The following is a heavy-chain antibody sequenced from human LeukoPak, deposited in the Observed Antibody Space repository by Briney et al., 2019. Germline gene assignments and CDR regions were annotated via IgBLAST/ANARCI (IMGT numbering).Heavy chain of an antibody. V-gene: IGHV3-7*05. J-gene: IGHJ4*02. CDR3: ARDSEWGLLRSDY. CDR1: GFTFSRYW. CDR2: IKQDGTEK. D-gene: IGHD1-26*01. Sequence: AGSLRLSCAASGFTFSRYWMTWVRQAPGKGLEWVTNIKQDGTEKYYVDSVKGRFTISRDNAKNSLYLQMNSLRAEDTAVYYCARDSEWGLLRSDYWGQGTLVTVSS.